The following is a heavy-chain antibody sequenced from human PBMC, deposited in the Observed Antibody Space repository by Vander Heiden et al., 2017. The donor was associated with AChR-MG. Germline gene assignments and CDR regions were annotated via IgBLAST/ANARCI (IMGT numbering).Heavy chain of an antibody. V-gene: IGHV3-9*01. Sequence: DVRLVEPGGGLVQPGRYLRLPCAASGFALDDPGVHGVRQAPGKGLEWVSGISWNSGSIGYADSVKGRFTISRDNAKNSLYLQMNSLRAEDTALYYWAKGVRFLEWLLADAFDIWGQGTMVTVAS. D-gene: IGHD3-3*01. CDR1: GFALDDPG. CDR3: AKGVRFLEWLLADAFDI. CDR2: ISWNSGSI. J-gene: IGHJ3*02.